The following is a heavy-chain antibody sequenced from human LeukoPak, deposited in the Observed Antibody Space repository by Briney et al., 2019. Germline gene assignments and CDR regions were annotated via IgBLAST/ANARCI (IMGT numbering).Heavy chain of an antibody. D-gene: IGHD6-19*01. V-gene: IGHV1-18*01. CDR3: ARESSSGRKGDWFDP. Sequence: ASVKVSCKASGGTFSSYAISWVRQAPGQGLEWMGWISAYNGNTNYAQKLQGRVTMTTDTSTSTAYMELRSLRSDDTAVYYCARESSSGRKGDWFDPWGQGTLVTVSS. J-gene: IGHJ5*02. CDR2: ISAYNGNT. CDR1: GGTFSSYA.